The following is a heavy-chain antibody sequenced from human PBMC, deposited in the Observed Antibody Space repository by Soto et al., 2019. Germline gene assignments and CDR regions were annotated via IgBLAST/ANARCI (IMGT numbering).Heavy chain of an antibody. J-gene: IGHJ6*02. CDR2: INAYNGET. CDR3: ARRGAPPYYYYGLDV. Sequence: QVQLVQSGPEVKKPGASVKVSCKASGYTFSNYGITWVRQAPGQGLEWMGWINAYNGETNYAQKLQGRVTMTTATSTSKAYMELKSLKSDDTADYYCARRGAPPYYYYGLDVWGQGTTVTVSS. D-gene: IGHD3-16*01. V-gene: IGHV1-18*01. CDR1: GYTFSNYG.